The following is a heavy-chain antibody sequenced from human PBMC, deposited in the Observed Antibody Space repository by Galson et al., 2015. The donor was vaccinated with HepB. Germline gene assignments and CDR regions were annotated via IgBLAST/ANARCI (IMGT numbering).Heavy chain of an antibody. J-gene: IGHJ3*02. V-gene: IGHV1-58*01. CDR1: GFTFTSSA. CDR2: IVVGSGNT. CDR3: AADGIVGALGAFDI. Sequence: SVKVSCKASGFTFTSSAVQWVRRARGQRLEWIGWIVVGSGNTNYAQKFQERVTITRDMSTSTAYMELSSLRSEDTAVYYCAADGIVGALGAFDIWGQGTMVTVSS. D-gene: IGHD1-26*01.